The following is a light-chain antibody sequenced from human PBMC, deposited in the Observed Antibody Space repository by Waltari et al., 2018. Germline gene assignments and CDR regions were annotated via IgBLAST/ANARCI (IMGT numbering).Light chain of an antibody. Sequence: DIQMTQSPSSLSASVGDTVAITCRASQSISNYLNWYQQKPGQAPKLLIYAASSLQSGVSSRXXXSGSGTXXTLTISRLXPEDFATYYCQQSLITPPITFGQGTRLDIK. V-gene: IGKV1-39*01. CDR2: AAS. CDR1: QSISNY. J-gene: IGKJ5*01. CDR3: QQSLITPPIT.